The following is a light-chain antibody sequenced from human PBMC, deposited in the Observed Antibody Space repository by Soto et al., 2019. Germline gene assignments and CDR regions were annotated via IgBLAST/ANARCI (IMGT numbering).Light chain of an antibody. CDR3: SSYTSSVTLV. Sequence: QSVLTQPASVSGSPGQSITISCTGTSNDVGGYNFVSWYQQHPGKAPKLVIFEVSNRPSGISYRFSGSKSGNTASLTISGLQADDEADYYCSSYTSSVTLVFGGGTQLTVL. CDR1: SNDVGGYNF. V-gene: IGLV2-14*01. J-gene: IGLJ2*01. CDR2: EVS.